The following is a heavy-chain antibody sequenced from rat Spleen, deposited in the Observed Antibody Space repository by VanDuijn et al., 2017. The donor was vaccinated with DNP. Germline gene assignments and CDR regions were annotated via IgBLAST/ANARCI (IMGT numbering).Heavy chain of an antibody. Sequence: QVQLKESGPGLVQPSQTLSLTCTVSGFSLTSNSVTWVRQPPGKGLEWIAAMSTVGNPYYNSTLKSRLSITRDTSKSQVFLKMNSLQTEDTGTYYCTRDREFGPDYWGQGVMVTVSS. CDR2: MSTVGNP. D-gene: IGHD4-3*01. CDR3: TRDREFGPDY. V-gene: IGHV2S12*01. J-gene: IGHJ2*01. CDR1: GFSLTSNS.